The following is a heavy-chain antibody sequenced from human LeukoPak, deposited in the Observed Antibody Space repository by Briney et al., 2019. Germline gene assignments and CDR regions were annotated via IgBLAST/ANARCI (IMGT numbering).Heavy chain of an antibody. D-gene: IGHD2-2*02. CDR3: AKDEGEYCSSTSCYTDY. J-gene: IGHJ4*02. CDR1: GFTFSSYD. V-gene: IGHV3-30*02. CDR2: IEFDGSNK. Sequence: GGSLRLSCAASGFTFSSYDMHWVRQAPDKGLEWVAFIEFDGSNKYYADSVKGRFTISRDNSKNTLYLQMNSLRAEDTAVYYCAKDEGEYCSSTSCYTDYWGQGTLVTVSS.